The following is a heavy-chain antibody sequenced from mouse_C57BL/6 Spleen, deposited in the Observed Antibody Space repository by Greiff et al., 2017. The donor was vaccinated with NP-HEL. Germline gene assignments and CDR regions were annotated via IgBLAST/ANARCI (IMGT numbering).Heavy chain of an antibody. V-gene: IGHV1-50*01. CDR2: IDPSDSYT. CDR3: ARSTWFAY. CDR1: GYTFTSYW. J-gene: IGHJ3*01. Sequence: QVQLQQPGAELVKPGASVKLSCKASGYTFTSYWMQWVKQRHGQGLEWIGEIDPSDSYTNYNQKFKGKATLTVDTSSSTAYMQLSSLTSEDSAVYYCARSTWFAYWGQGTLVTVSA. D-gene: IGHD5-1*01.